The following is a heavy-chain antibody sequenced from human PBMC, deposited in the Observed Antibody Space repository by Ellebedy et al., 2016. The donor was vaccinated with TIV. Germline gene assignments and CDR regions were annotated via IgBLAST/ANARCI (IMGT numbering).Heavy chain of an antibody. CDR2: IRYDGSNK. Sequence: PGGSLRLSCAASGFTFSSYGMHWVRQAPGKGLEWVAFIRYDGSNKYYADSVKGRFTISRDNSKNTLYLQMNSLRAEDTAVYYCAKDLLAGDPMAIDFDYWGQGTLVTVSS. J-gene: IGHJ4*02. V-gene: IGHV3-30*02. CDR1: GFTFSSYG. CDR3: AKDLLAGDPMAIDFDY. D-gene: IGHD7-27*01.